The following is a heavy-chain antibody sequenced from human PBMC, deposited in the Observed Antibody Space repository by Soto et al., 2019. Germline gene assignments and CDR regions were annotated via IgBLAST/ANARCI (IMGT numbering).Heavy chain of an antibody. CDR1: GFTFSSYE. D-gene: IGHD6-13*01. Sequence: GGSLRLSCAASGFTFSSYEMNWVRQAPGKGLEWVSYISSSGSTIYYADSVKGRFTISRDNAKNSLYLQMNSLSAEDTAVYYCARDSQGSSWYAGYYYYYGMDVWGQGTTVTVSS. J-gene: IGHJ6*02. CDR3: ARDSQGSSWYAGYYYYYGMDV. CDR2: ISSSGSTI. V-gene: IGHV3-48*03.